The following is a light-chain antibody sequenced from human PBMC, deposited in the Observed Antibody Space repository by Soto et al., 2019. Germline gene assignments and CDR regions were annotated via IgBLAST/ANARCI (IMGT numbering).Light chain of an antibody. J-gene: IGLJ2*01. V-gene: IGLV2-8*01. Sequence: QSVLTQPPSASGSPGQSVTISCTGTSSDVGGYNSFSWYQQHPDKVPKLMIYEVNQRPSGVPGRFSGSKSGNTASLTVSRLQADDEADYYCSSYEGSNNLVLFGGGTKVTVL. CDR2: EVN. CDR1: SSDVGGYNS. CDR3: SSYEGSNNLVL.